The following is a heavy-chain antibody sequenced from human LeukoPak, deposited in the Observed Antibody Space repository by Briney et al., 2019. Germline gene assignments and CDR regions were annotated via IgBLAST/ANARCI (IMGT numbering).Heavy chain of an antibody. D-gene: IGHD6-19*01. CDR1: GGSISSYY. Sequence: SETLSLTCTVSGGSISSYYWSWIRQPPGKGLEWIGEINHSGSTNYNPSLKSRVTISVDTSKNQFSLKLSSVTAADTAVYYCAREYSSGWSTGGAFDIWGQGTMVTVSS. V-gene: IGHV4-34*01. CDR2: INHSGST. J-gene: IGHJ3*02. CDR3: AREYSSGWSTGGAFDI.